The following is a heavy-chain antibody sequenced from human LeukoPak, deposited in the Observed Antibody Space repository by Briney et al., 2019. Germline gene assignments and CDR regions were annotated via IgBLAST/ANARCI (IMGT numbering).Heavy chain of an antibody. D-gene: IGHD3-9*01. J-gene: IGHJ4*02. CDR3: TATEYYDILTGHGGDFDY. Sequence: GGSWRPSCAASGLTFSNAGMSWFRKPPGKGLNWVGGIKSKPDGGTTDYAAPAKGRFTISRDDSKNTLYLQMNSLKTEDTAVYYCTATEYYDILTGHGGDFDYWGQGTLVTVSS. V-gene: IGHV3-15*01. CDR1: GLTFSNAG. CDR2: IKSKPDGGTT.